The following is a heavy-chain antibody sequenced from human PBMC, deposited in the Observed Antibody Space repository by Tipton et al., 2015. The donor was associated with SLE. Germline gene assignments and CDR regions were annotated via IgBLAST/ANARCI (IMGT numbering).Heavy chain of an antibody. CDR1: GGSFSGYY. D-gene: IGHD3-3*01. Sequence: TLSLTCAVYGGSFSGYYWSWIRQPPGKGLEWIGSVQYSGNTHYNPSLKSRVTISVDKSKSQFSMRLTSVTAADTAVYFCARGFYYDFWTSHYNEKGPKTYYFDSWGQGALVTVSS. CDR3: ARGFYYDFWTSHYNEKGPKTYYFDS. J-gene: IGHJ4*02. CDR2: VQYSGNT. V-gene: IGHV4-34*01.